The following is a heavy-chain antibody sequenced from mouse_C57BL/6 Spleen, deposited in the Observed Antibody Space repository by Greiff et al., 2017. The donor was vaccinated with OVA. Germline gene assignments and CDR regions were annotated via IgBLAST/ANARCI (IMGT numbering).Heavy chain of an antibody. CDR3: AGEHYGSSYGYFDV. D-gene: IGHD1-1*01. V-gene: IGHV1-74*01. CDR2: IHPSDSDT. J-gene: IGHJ1*03. CDR1: GYTFTSYW. Sequence: QVQLKQPGAELVKPGASVKVSCKASGYTFTSYWMHWVKQRPGQGLEWIGRIHPSDSDTNYNQKFKGKATLTVDKSSSTAYMQLSSLTSEDSAVYYCAGEHYGSSYGYFDVWGTGTTVTVSS.